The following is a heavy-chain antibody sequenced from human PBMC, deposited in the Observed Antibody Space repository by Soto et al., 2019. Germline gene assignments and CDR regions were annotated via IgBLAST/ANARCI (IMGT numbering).Heavy chain of an antibody. CDR1: GYVFTSYG. J-gene: IGHJ4*02. V-gene: IGHV1-18*01. CDR3: TRAGSSSWSSSVDN. D-gene: IGHD6-13*01. CDR2: ISTFNDKS. Sequence: QVQLVQSGAEVKKPGASVKVSCKASGYVFTSYGIAWVRQAPGQGLEWIGWISTFNDKSKSAQKVQGRVTMTTSTTTAYMALRRLRADDTAVYYCTRAGSSSWSSSVDNWGQGTLVTVSS.